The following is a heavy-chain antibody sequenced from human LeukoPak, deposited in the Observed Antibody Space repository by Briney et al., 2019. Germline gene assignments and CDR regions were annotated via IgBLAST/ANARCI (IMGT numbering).Heavy chain of an antibody. Sequence: PGGSLRLSCAASGFTFSSNWMSWVRQAPGKGLERVANIRQDGSDKYYMDSVKGRFTISRDNAKNSLSLQMNSLRVEDTAVYYCARDRDCGDGGCYPHFDYWGQGVRVTVSS. V-gene: IGHV3-7*01. J-gene: IGHJ4*02. CDR1: GFTFSSNW. D-gene: IGHD2-15*01. CDR2: IRQDGSDK. CDR3: ARDRDCGDGGCYPHFDY.